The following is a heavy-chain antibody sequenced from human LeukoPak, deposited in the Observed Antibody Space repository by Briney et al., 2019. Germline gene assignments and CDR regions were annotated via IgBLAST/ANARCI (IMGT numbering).Heavy chain of an antibody. D-gene: IGHD1-26*01. CDR1: GAPFTRYA. J-gene: IGHJ4*02. CDR2: IITILGIA. V-gene: IGHV1-69*04. CDR3: ARDSGSYHLYYFDL. Sequence: ASVKLSCKASGAPFTRYAISWVRQAPGHGLEWMGRIITILGIANYAQKFQGRVTITADKSTSTAYMELSSLRSEDTAVYYCARDSGSYHLYYFDLGGEGTLVTVSS.